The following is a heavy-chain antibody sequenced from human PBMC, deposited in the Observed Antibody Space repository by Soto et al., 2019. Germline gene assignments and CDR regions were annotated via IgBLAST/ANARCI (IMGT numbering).Heavy chain of an antibody. V-gene: IGHV3-72*01. CDR2: TRNKANSYFT. J-gene: IGHJ4*02. CDR1: GFTFSDHY. D-gene: IGHD1-26*01. Sequence: PGGSLRLSCAASGFTFSDHYMDWVRQAPGKGLEWVGRTRNKANSYFTEYAASVKGRFTISRDDSKNSLCLQMNSLKTDDTAVYYCARYGGSYSRHFDYGGQGTRVTVS. CDR3: ARYGGSYSRHFDY.